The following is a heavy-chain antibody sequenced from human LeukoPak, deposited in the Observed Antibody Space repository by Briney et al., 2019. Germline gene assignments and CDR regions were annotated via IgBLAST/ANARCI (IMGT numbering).Heavy chain of an antibody. V-gene: IGHV1-18*01. CDR1: GYTFTSYG. D-gene: IGHD4-17*01. J-gene: IGHJ3*02. Sequence: ASVKVSCKASGYTFTSYGISWVRQAPGQGLEWMGWISAYNGNTNYAQKLQGRVTMTTDTSTSTAYMELRSLRSDDTAVYYCARAVCGDYGVGGAFDIWGQGTMVTVSS. CDR3: ARAVCGDYGVGGAFDI. CDR2: ISAYNGNT.